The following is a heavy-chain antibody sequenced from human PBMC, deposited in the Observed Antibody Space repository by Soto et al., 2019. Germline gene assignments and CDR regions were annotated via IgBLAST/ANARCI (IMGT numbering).Heavy chain of an antibody. V-gene: IGHV4-4*02. J-gene: IGHJ6*02. Sequence: SETLSLTCAVSGGSISSSNWWSWVRQPPGKGLEWIGEIYHSGSTNYNPSLKSRVTISVDKSKNQFSLKLSSVTAADTAVYHCARLATVTTLYYYGMDVWGQGTTVTVSS. D-gene: IGHD4-17*01. CDR1: GGSISSSNW. CDR3: ARLATVTTLYYYGMDV. CDR2: IYHSGST.